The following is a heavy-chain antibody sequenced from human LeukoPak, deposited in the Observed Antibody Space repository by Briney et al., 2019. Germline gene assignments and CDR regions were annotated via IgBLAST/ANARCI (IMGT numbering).Heavy chain of an antibody. J-gene: IGHJ4*02. CDR3: AKPASRDGYNYYFDY. CDR1: GFTFSNYW. V-gene: IGHV3-23*01. D-gene: IGHD5-24*01. Sequence: GGSLRLSCAASGFTFSNYWVTWIRQAPGKGLEWVSAISGGGGSIYYADSVKGRFTISRDNSKNTVYLQMNSLRDDDTAVYYCAKPASRDGYNYYFDYWGQGTLVTVSS. CDR2: ISGGGGSI.